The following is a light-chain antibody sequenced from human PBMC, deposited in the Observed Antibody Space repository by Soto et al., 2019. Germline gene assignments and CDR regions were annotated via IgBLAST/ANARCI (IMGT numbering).Light chain of an antibody. V-gene: IGLV1-51*01. CDR3: ATWDTSLKGVV. CDR1: SSTIGTNY. Sequence: QSVLTQPPSVSAAPGQKVTISCSGSSSTIGTNYVSWYQHLPGTTPKLLINENDRRPSGIPDRFSGSKTGTSATLAITGLQTGDEADYFCATWDTSLKGVVFGGGTKLTVL. CDR2: END. J-gene: IGLJ2*01.